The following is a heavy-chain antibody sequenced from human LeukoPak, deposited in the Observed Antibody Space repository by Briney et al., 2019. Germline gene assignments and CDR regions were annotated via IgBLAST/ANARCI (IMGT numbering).Heavy chain of an antibody. CDR3: ARGKIGYYYGDYDGY. Sequence: PGGSLRLSCAASGFAVSSNYMSWVRQAPGKGLEWVSVIYSGGSTYYADSVKGRFTISRDNSKNTLYLQMNSLRAEDTAVYYCARGKIGYYYGDYDGYWGQGTLVTVSS. J-gene: IGHJ4*02. D-gene: IGHD4-17*01. CDR2: IYSGGST. CDR1: GFAVSSNY. V-gene: IGHV3-66*01.